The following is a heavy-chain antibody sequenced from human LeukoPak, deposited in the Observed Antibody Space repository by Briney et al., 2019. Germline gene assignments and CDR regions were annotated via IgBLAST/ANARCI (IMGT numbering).Heavy chain of an antibody. CDR2: ISWNSGSI. D-gene: IGHD6-6*01. Sequence: GRSLRLSCAASGFAFDDYAMHWVRQAPGKGLEWVSGISWNSGSIGYADSVKGRFTISRDNAKNSLYLQMNSLRAEDTAVYYCAKEGIAARRGSVDYWGQGTLVTVSS. CDR1: GFAFDDYA. J-gene: IGHJ4*02. CDR3: AKEGIAARRGSVDY. V-gene: IGHV3-9*01.